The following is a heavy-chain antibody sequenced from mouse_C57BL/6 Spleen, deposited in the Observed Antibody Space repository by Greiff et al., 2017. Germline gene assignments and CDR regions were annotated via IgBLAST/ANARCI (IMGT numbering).Heavy chain of an antibody. CDR1: GYSFTGYY. V-gene: IGHV1-43*01. D-gene: IGHD2-3*01. Sequence: VKISCKASGYSFTGYYMHWVKQSSEKSLEWIGEINPSTGGTSYNQKFKGKATLTVDKSSSTAYMQLKSLTSEDSAVYYCARNDGYPPSAMDYWGQGTSVTVAS. CDR3: ARNDGYPPSAMDY. J-gene: IGHJ4*01. CDR2: INPSTGGT.